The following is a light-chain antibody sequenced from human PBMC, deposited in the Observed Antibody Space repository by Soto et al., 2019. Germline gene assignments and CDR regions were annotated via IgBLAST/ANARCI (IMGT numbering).Light chain of an antibody. J-gene: IGKJ2*01. CDR3: HQYYSAPCT. CDR2: WES. CDR1: QSLLSSSTKKNF. V-gene: IGKV4-1*01. Sequence: DIVMTQSPDSLAVSLGETATITCKSSQSLLSSSTKKNFLGWYQQRPGQPPKLLMSWESTRESGVPDRSNGSGSATDFKLTIASLQAEDGAVYYCHQYYSAPCTLGRGTKL.